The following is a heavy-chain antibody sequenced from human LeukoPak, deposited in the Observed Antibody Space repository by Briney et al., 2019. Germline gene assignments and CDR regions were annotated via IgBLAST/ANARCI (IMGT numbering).Heavy chain of an antibody. CDR3: ATAPSVVRDVIITPYSFYMDV. D-gene: IGHD3-10*01. Sequence: SETLSLTCAVSGASISSGNWWTLVRQPPGKGLEWIGEISHSGSTNFSPSLKSRVSISVDKSKNHISLQLTSLTAADTAVYYCATAPSVVRDVIITPYSFYMDVWGKGNTVTVSS. CDR1: GASISSGNW. CDR2: ISHSGST. J-gene: IGHJ6*03. V-gene: IGHV4-4*02.